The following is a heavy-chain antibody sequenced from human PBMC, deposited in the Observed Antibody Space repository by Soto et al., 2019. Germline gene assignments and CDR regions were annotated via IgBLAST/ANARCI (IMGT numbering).Heavy chain of an antibody. J-gene: IGHJ6*02. Sequence: EVQLVESGGGLVQPGRSLRLSCAASGFTFDDYAMHWLRQAPGKGLEWVSGISWNSGSIGYADSVKGRFTISRDNAKNSLYLQMNSLRAEDTALYYCAKGNSGWSYYYYYGMDVWGQGTTVTVSS. V-gene: IGHV3-9*01. CDR1: GFTFDDYA. D-gene: IGHD6-19*01. CDR3: AKGNSGWSYYYYYGMDV. CDR2: ISWNSGSI.